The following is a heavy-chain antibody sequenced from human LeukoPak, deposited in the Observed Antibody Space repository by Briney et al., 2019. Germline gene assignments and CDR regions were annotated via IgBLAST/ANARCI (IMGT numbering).Heavy chain of an antibody. CDR1: GYTFTDFY. J-gene: IGHJ4*02. Sequence: ASVKVSCKASGYTFTDFYMHWVRQAPGQGLEWMGCINLNSGGTNYAQNFQGRVTVTRDTSISTAYMELNRLISDDTAVYYCARAAKWELLKGGLDSWGQGTLVTVSS. D-gene: IGHD1-26*01. CDR2: INLNSGGT. V-gene: IGHV1-2*02. CDR3: ARAAKWELLKGGLDS.